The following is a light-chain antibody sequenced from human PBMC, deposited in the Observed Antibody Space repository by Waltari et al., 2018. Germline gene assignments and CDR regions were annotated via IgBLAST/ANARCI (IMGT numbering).Light chain of an antibody. CDR1: SGDVGGYNY. J-gene: IGLJ3*02. Sequence: QSALTQPPSASGSPGQSVTIPCTGTSGDVGGYNYVSWYQHHPAQAPKVPIYEVSKRPSGAPDRCSGSKSGTSASLAISGLRSEDEADYYCAAWDDSLSGWVFGGGTKLTVL. CDR3: AAWDDSLSGWV. V-gene: IGLV2-8*01. CDR2: EVS.